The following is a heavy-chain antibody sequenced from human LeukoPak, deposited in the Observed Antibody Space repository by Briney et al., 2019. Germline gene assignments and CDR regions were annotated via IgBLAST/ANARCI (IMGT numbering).Heavy chain of an antibody. D-gene: IGHD6-13*01. CDR2: INPNSGGT. J-gene: IGHJ4*02. CDR3: ARVPGYSSSWRPTDY. CDR1: GYTFTGYY. V-gene: IGHV1-2*02. Sequence: ASVKVSCKASGYTFTGYYMHWVRQAPGQGLEWMGWINPNSGGTNYAQKFQGRVTMTRDTSISTAYMELRSLRSDDTAVYYCARVPGYSSSWRPTDYWGQGTLVTVSS.